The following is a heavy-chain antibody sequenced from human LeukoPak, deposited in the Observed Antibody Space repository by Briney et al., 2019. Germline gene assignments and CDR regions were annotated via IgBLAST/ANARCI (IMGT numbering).Heavy chain of an antibody. V-gene: IGHV4-59*01. CDR3: TREPDTVTGGV. CDR1: GGSISNYY. D-gene: IGHD4-17*01. Sequence: SETLCLTCTVSGGSISNYYWSWIRQPPGKGLEWIGYISYTENTDYNPSLRSRVTISVDTSKNQFSLTLTSVTAADTAVYYCTREPDTVTGGVWGQGPRVPVTS. CDR2: ISYTENT. J-gene: IGHJ4*02.